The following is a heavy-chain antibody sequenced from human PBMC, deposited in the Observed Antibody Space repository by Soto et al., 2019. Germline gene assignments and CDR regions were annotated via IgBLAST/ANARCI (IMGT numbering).Heavy chain of an antibody. D-gene: IGHD3-16*02. J-gene: IGHJ2*01. CDR2: ISYIGTS. CDR1: GASISSGGYY. Sequence: QVQLQESGPGLVKPSQTLSLTCTVSGASISSGGYYWGWIRQHPGKGLEWIGFISYIGTSYYNPSLASRITLAVHTSKNHFSLNLTSVTAADTAVYYCARVLRDVLSDRYYWYFDLWGRGTLVTVSS. V-gene: IGHV4-31*03. CDR3: ARVLRDVLSDRYYWYFDL.